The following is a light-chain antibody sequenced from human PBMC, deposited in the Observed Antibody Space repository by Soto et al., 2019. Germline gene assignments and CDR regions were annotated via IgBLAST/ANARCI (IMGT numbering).Light chain of an antibody. CDR2: GNS. V-gene: IGLV1-40*01. CDR3: QSYDSSLSGV. Sequence: QSALTQPPSVSGAPGQRVTISCTGSSSNIGAGYDVHWYQQLPGTAPKLLIYGNSNRPSGVPDRFSGSKSGTSASLAITGRQAEDAADYYCQSYDSSLSGVFGGGTKLTVL. J-gene: IGLJ3*02. CDR1: SSNIGAGYD.